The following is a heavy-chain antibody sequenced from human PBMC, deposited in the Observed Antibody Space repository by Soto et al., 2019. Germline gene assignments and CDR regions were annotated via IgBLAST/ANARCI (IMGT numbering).Heavy chain of an antibody. D-gene: IGHD1-26*01. CDR1: GGSISTYY. Sequence: SETLSLTCTVSGGSISTYYWNWLRQPPGKGLESIGYIYYSGSDNYIPALKSRVTISVDTSKNEFSLKLSAVTAADTAIYYGARDDREQAKSPASDHWGQGTLVTVSS. V-gene: IGHV4-59*01. J-gene: IGHJ4*02. CDR3: ARDDREQAKSPASDH. CDR2: IYYSGSD.